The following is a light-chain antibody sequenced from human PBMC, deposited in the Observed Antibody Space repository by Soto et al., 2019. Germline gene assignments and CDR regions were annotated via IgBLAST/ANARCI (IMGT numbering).Light chain of an antibody. CDR2: DVS. Sequence: QSALTQPASVSGSPGQSIAISCTGTSSDVGGYNYVSWYQQHPGKAPKLIIYDVSNRPSGVSNRLSGSKYGNTASLTISGLQAEDEADYYCSSYTSSSTVVFGGGTKVTVL. V-gene: IGLV2-14*03. J-gene: IGLJ2*01. CDR3: SSYTSSSTVV. CDR1: SSDVGGYNY.